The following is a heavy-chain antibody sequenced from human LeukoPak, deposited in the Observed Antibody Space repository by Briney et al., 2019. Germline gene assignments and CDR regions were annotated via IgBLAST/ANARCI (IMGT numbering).Heavy chain of an antibody. D-gene: IGHD3-10*01. Sequence: ASVKVSCKASVYTFTSYDITWVRQAPGQGLEWMGWISAYNGNTNYAQKVQGRVTMTTDTSTSTAYMDLRSLRSDDTAVYYCARISHYYGSEIEYWGQGTLVTVSS. V-gene: IGHV1-18*01. CDR2: ISAYNGNT. CDR3: ARISHYYGSEIEY. CDR1: VYTFTSYD. J-gene: IGHJ4*02.